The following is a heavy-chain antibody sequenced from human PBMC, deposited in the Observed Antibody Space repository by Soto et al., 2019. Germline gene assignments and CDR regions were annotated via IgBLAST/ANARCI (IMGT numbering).Heavy chain of an antibody. V-gene: IGHV1-18*01. CDR2: ISAYNGNT. Sequence: ASVKVSCKASGYTFTSYGISWVRQAPGQGLEWMGWISAYNGNTNYAQKPQGRVTMTTDTSTSTAYMELRSLRSDDTAVYYCAALGYCSGGSCHYNWFDPWGQGTLVTVSS. CDR1: GYTFTSYG. D-gene: IGHD2-15*01. CDR3: AALGYCSGGSCHYNWFDP. J-gene: IGHJ5*02.